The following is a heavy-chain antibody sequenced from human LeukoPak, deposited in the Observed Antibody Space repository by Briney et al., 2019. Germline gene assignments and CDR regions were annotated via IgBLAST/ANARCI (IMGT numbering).Heavy chain of an antibody. V-gene: IGHV4-39*07. CDR2: IYYSGST. CDR1: GGSISSSSYY. D-gene: IGHD1-26*01. CDR3: AREEVVGTTKPGYMDV. Sequence: KPSETLSLTCTVSGGSISSSSYYWGWIRQPPGKGLEWIGSIYYSGSTYYNPSLKSRVTISVDTSKNQFSLKLSSVTAADTAVYYCAREEVVGTTKPGYMDVWGKGTTVTVSS. J-gene: IGHJ6*03.